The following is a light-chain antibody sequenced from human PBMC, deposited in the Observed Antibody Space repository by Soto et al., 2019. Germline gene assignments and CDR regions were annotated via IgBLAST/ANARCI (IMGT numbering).Light chain of an antibody. CDR2: DAS. J-gene: IGKJ1*01. CDR3: QFYGDPSKT. CDR1: QTVSSNF. Sequence: EIVLTPSPGTLSLSPVERGTLSCRASQTVSSNFLAWYQPKPGQAPRLLIFDASTRATGIPDRFTGSGSGTDFTLTISRLEPEDFAVYYCQFYGDPSKTFGQGTKVDIK. V-gene: IGKV3-20*01.